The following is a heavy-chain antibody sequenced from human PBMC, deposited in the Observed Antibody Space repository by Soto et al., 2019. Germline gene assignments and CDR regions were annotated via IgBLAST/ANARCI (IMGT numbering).Heavy chain of an antibody. CDR2: TYYRSKWYN. V-gene: IGHV6-1*01. CDR1: GDSVSSNSAA. CDR3: ARDAPLPPIAGAGTYGYYYYYGRDV. D-gene: IGHD6-19*01. Sequence: PSQTLSLTCAISGDSVSSNSAAWNWIRQSPSRGLEWLGRTYYRSKWYNDYAVSVKSRITINPDTSKNQFSLQLTSVTPEDTAVYYCARDAPLPPIAGAGTYGYYYYYGRDVWGQGSTVTSP. J-gene: IGHJ6*02.